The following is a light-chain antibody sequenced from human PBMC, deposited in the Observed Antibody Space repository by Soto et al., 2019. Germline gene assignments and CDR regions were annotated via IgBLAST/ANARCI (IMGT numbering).Light chain of an antibody. CDR1: QSVKSN. Sequence: ETVMTQSPATLSVSPGERATLSCRASQSVKSNLAWYQQKPGQAPRLLIYGASTRASGVPARFSGSGSGTEFTLTISSLQSDDFAVYHCQQYNNWPPITFGQETRLETK. CDR3: QQYNNWPPIT. V-gene: IGKV3-15*01. J-gene: IGKJ5*01. CDR2: GAS.